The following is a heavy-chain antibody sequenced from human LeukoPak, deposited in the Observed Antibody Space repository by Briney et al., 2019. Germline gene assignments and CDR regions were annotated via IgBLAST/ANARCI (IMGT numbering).Heavy chain of an antibody. V-gene: IGHV3-23*01. D-gene: IGHD2-15*01. J-gene: IGHJ3*02. CDR1: GFTFSSYA. Sequence: PGGSLRLSCAASGFTFSSYAMSWVRQAPGKGLEWVSAISGSGGSTYYADSVKGRFTISRDNSKNTLYLQMNSLRAEDTAVYYCARGEDRLDAFDIWGRGTMVTVSS. CDR3: ARGEDRLDAFDI. CDR2: ISGSGGST.